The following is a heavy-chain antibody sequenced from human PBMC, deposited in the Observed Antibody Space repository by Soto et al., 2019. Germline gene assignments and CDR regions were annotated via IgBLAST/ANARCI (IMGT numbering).Heavy chain of an antibody. D-gene: IGHD3-22*01. Sequence: PGGSLRLSCAASGFTLSSYGMHWVRQAPGKGLEWVAVISYDGSNKYYADSVRGRFSISRDNSKNTLYLQMNSLRGEDTAVYYCARVASYYSDLSGATDYWGQGTLVTVSS. CDR1: GFTLSSYG. J-gene: IGHJ4*02. CDR3: ARVASYYSDLSGATDY. V-gene: IGHV3-30*03. CDR2: ISYDGSNK.